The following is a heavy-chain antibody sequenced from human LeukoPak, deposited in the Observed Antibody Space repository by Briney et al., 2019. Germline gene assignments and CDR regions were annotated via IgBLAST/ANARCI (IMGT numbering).Heavy chain of an antibody. J-gene: IGHJ4*02. D-gene: IGHD3-22*01. CDR1: GFTVSSNY. Sequence: GGSLRLSCAASGFTVSSNYMSWVRQAPGKGLEWVSVIYSGGSTYYADSVKGRFTISRDNSKNTLYLQMNSLRAEDTAVYYCARVAYYYDSSGYREGVYYFDYWGQGTLVTVSS. CDR3: ARVAYYYDSSGYREGVYYFDY. V-gene: IGHV3-53*01. CDR2: IYSGGST.